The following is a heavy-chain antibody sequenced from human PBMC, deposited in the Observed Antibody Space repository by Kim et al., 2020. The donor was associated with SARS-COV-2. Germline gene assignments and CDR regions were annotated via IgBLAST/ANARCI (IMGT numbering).Heavy chain of an antibody. J-gene: IGHJ4*02. D-gene: IGHD1-26*01. CDR3: ARIRGGSYRGYYFDY. V-gene: IGHV2-70*01. Sequence: TSLKTRLTISKDTSKNQVVLKMTNMDPVDTATYYCARIRGGSYRGYYFDYWGQGTLVTVSS.